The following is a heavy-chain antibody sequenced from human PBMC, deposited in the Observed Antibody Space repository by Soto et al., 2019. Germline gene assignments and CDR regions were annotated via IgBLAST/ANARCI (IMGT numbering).Heavy chain of an antibody. CDR3: ARAGPYSGYDWAPYYYYGMDV. V-gene: IGHV3-30-3*01. J-gene: IGHJ6*02. D-gene: IGHD5-12*01. Sequence: PVGSLRLSCAASGFTFSSYAMHWVRQAPGKGLEWVAVISYDGSNKYYADSVKGRFTISRDNSKNTLYLQMNSLRAEDTAVYYCARAGPYSGYDWAPYYYYGMDVWGQGTTVTVSS. CDR2: ISYDGSNK. CDR1: GFTFSSYA.